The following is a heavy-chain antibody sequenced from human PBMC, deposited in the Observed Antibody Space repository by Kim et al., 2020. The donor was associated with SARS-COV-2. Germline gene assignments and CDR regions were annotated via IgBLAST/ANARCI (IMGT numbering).Heavy chain of an antibody. CDR3: AKFPCAGGGSCYLGPYYFDY. D-gene: IGHD2-15*01. V-gene: IGHV3-23*01. J-gene: IGHJ4*02. Sequence: RFNISRDNTKNTLYMQMNSLRDEDTAVYYCAKFPCAGGGSCYLGPYYFDYWGQGTLVTVSS.